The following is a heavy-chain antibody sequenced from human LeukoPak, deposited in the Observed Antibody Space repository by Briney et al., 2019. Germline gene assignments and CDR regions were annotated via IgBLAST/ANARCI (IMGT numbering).Heavy chain of an antibody. D-gene: IGHD6-19*01. Sequence: GGSLRLSCAASGLTFDDYATHWVRQAPGKGLEWVSGISWNSGSIGYADSVKGRFTISRDNAKNSLYLQMNSLRAEDTALYYCAKDITSSGWYEVFDYWGQGTLVTVSS. V-gene: IGHV3-9*01. J-gene: IGHJ4*02. CDR2: ISWNSGSI. CDR3: AKDITSSGWYEVFDY. CDR1: GLTFDDYA.